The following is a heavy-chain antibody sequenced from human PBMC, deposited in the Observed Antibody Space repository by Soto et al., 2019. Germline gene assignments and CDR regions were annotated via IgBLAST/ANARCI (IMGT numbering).Heavy chain of an antibody. Sequence: QVQLQQWGAGLLKPSETLSLTCAVYGGSFSGYYWSWIRQPPGKGLEWIGEINHSGSTNYNPSLKSRSTISVDTSKTRFSRRRGLVPAAATAVYYWARSGWVVVAATVRGARRFAPGGKGPLVPVSS. CDR3: ARSGWVVVAATVRGARRFAP. CDR1: GGSFSGYY. V-gene: IGHV4-34*01. D-gene: IGHD2-15*01. J-gene: IGHJ5*02. CDR2: INHSGST.